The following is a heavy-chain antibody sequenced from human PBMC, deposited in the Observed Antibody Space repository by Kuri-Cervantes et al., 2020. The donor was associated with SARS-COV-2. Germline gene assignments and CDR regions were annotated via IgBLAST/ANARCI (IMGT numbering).Heavy chain of an antibody. Sequence: SETLSLTCTVSGYSISSGYYWGWIRQPPGKGLEGIGSSDHSGSTYYNPSLKSRVTISVDTSKNQFSLKLSSVTAADTAVYYCARGCGEWLRYWYFDLWGRGTLVTVSS. CDR3: ARGCGEWLRYWYFDL. V-gene: IGHV4-38-2*02. CDR1: GYSISSGYY. CDR2: SDHSGST. D-gene: IGHD3-10*01. J-gene: IGHJ2*01.